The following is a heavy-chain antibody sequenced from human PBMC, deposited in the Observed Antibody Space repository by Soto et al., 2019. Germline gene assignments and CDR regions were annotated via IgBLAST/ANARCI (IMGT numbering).Heavy chain of an antibody. D-gene: IGHD3-22*01. V-gene: IGHV3-7*03. CDR1: GFTFSSYW. Sequence: GGSLRLSCAASGFTFSSYWMSWVRQAPGKGLEWVANIKQDGSEKYYVDSVKGRFTISRDNAENSLYLQMNSLRDEDTAVYYCARAPDGSGAYYYFDYWGQGSLVTVSS. J-gene: IGHJ4*02. CDR2: IKQDGSEK. CDR3: ARAPDGSGAYYYFDY.